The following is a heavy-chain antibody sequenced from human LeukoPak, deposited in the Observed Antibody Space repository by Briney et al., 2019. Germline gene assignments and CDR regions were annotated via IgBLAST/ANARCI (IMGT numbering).Heavy chain of an antibody. J-gene: IGHJ4*02. V-gene: IGHV3-23*01. Sequence: GGSLRLSCVGSGFTFRSHAMSWVRQAPEKGLEFVSGIYENGGTTYYADSVKGRFSISRDNSKNTLYLQTDSLRGEDTAVYYCAKDFRIGYSAHFDYWGQGALVTVSS. CDR3: AKDFRIGYSAHFDY. CDR1: GFTFRSHA. D-gene: IGHD2-21*01. CDR2: IYENGGTT.